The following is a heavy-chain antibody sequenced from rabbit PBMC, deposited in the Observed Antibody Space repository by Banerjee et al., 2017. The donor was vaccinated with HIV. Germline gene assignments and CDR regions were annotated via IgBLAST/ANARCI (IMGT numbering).Heavy chain of an antibody. D-gene: IGHD4-1*01. V-gene: IGHV1S40*01. CDR3: ARAGNSGWGDAFNL. J-gene: IGHJ4*01. Sequence: QSLEESGGDLVKPGASLTLTCTASGFSFSSSSWICWVRQAPGKGLEWIACINTDSGSAYFSSWVNGRFTISKTSPTTLTLQMTRLTAADTATYFCARAGNSGWGDAFNLWGQGTLVTVS. CDR1: GFSFSSSSW. CDR2: INTDSGSA.